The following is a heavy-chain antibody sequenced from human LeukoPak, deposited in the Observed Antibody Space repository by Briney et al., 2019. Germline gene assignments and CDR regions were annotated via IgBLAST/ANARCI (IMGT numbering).Heavy chain of an antibody. V-gene: IGHV4-59*01. CDR3: ASVWYYDFWSGYHDAFDI. Sequence: SESLSLTCTLSGGSISSYYWSWVRQPPGKGLEWLGYIYYSGSTNYNPSLRSRVTVSVDTSKNQFSLQLSSVTAAEAVLYYCASVWYYDFWSGYHDAFDIWGQGTMVTVSS. J-gene: IGHJ3*02. CDR2: IYYSGST. CDR1: GGSISSYY. D-gene: IGHD3-3*01.